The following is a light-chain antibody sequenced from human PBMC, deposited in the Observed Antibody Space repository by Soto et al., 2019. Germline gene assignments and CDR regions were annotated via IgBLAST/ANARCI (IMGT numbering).Light chain of an antibody. V-gene: IGKV3-20*01. CDR2: GAS. Sequence: EIVLTQSPGTLSLSPGERATLSCRASQSVSSSYLAWYQQKPGQAPRLLIYGASSRATGIPDSFSGSGSETDFPLTISRLEPEDFAVYYCQQYGSSPLWTFGQGTKVEIK. CDR1: QSVSSSY. CDR3: QQYGSSPLWT. J-gene: IGKJ1*01.